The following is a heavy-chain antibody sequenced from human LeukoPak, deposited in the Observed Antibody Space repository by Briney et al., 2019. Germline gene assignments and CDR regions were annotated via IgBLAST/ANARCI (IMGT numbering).Heavy chain of an antibody. CDR1: GYTFTDFD. CDR3: ARGSSGHYEGHDF. CDR2: MDHYGGNT. D-gene: IGHD3-22*01. V-gene: IGHV1-8*01. J-gene: IGHJ4*02. Sequence: GASVKVSCKASGYTFTDFDVNGVRQATGRGGEWMGRMDHYGGNTAFGQKFQGRVTLTRDASTSTAYMELNSLRSEDTAVYYCARGSSGHYEGHDFWGQGTLVTVSS.